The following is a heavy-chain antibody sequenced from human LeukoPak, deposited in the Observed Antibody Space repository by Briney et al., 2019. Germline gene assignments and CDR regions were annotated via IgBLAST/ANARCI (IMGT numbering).Heavy chain of an antibody. Sequence: GSVKVSCKASGYIFTDYAIHWWRRAPGQRPEWMGWMNAGNGNTKYSQKFQGRITLIRDTSAATAYMELSSLRHDDLAVYYCARGRGTSGSNRDFYYYYYMDVWGKGTTVTVSS. V-gene: IGHV1-3*01. CDR2: MNAGNGNT. D-gene: IGHD2-15*01. CDR1: GYIFTDYA. CDR3: ARGRGTSGSNRDFYYYYYMDV. J-gene: IGHJ6*03.